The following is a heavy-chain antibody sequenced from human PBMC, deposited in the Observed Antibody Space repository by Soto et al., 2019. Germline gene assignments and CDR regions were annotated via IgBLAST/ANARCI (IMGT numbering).Heavy chain of an antibody. Sequence: SETLSLTCAVYGGSFSGYYWSWIRQPPGKGLEWIGEVNHSGSTKYNPSLKSRVTISVDTSKNQFSLKVNSVTAADTAVYYCARFIEYSASFDDWGQGTWVTVAS. V-gene: IGHV4-34*01. CDR3: ARFIEYSASFDD. CDR1: GGSFSGYY. J-gene: IGHJ4*02. CDR2: VNHSGST. D-gene: IGHD3-16*02.